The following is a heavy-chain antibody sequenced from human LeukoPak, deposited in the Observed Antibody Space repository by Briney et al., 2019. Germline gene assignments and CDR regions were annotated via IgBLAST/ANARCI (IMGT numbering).Heavy chain of an antibody. Sequence: GASVKVSCKASVYTFTSYGISWVRQAPGQGLEWMGWISAYSGDTNYAQNLQGRVTMTTDTSTSTAYMEVTSLRSDDTAVYYCATLSSSSWGYYFDYWGQGTLVTVSS. CDR2: ISAYSGDT. V-gene: IGHV1-18*01. CDR1: VYTFTSYG. J-gene: IGHJ4*02. CDR3: ATLSSSSWGYYFDY. D-gene: IGHD6-6*01.